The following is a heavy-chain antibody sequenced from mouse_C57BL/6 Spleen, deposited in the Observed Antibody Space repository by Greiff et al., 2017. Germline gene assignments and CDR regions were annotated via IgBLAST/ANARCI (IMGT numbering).Heavy chain of an antibody. CDR2: INPGSGGT. CDR3: ARRDYYYDY. J-gene: IGHJ2*01. V-gene: IGHV1-54*01. Sequence: VQLVESGAELVRPGTSVKVSCKASGYAFTNYLIEWVKQRPGQGLEWIGVINPGSGGTNYNEKFKGKATLTADKSSSTAYMQLSSLTSEDSAVYFCARRDYYYDYWGQGTTLTVSS. D-gene: IGHD1-1*01. CDR1: GYAFTNYL.